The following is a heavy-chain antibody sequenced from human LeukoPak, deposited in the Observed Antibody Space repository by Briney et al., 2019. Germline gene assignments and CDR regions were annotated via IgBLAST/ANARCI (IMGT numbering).Heavy chain of an antibody. D-gene: IGHD6-19*01. CDR3: ARGFPGYSSGRSPYYFDY. J-gene: IGHJ4*02. CDR2: ISYAGSNK. Sequence: GGSLRLSCAASGFTFSSYAMHWVRQAPGKGLEWVAVISYAGSNKYYADSVKGRFTISRDNSKNTLYLQMNSLRAEDTAVYYCARGFPGYSSGRSPYYFDYWGQGTLVTVSS. CDR1: GFTFSSYA. V-gene: IGHV3-30-3*01.